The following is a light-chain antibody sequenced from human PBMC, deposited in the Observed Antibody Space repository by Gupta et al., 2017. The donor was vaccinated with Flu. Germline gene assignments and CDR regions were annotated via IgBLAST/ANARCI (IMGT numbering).Light chain of an antibody. V-gene: IGKV1-39*01. CDR2: AAS. CDR1: QSISSY. CDR3: QQSNSTPRT. Sequence: DIHLTQSPSSLSASVGDRVTITCRASQSISSYLNWYQQKPGKAPKLLIYAASSLQSGVPSRFSGSGSGTDFTLTISSLQPEDSATYYCQQSNSTPRTFGQGTKLEIK. J-gene: IGKJ1*01.